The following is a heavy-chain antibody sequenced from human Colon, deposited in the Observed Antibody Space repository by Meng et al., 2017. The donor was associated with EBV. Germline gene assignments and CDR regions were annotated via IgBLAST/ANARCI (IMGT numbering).Heavy chain of an antibody. CDR2: LYYSGST. Sequence: QTTESCTCLRKSSESMCLTCTVSVGSIGSYYLSCIRQPPGKGLDWIVYLYYSGSTNYNPSLKSRVTIPVDTSKNQFSLKLSSVTAADTAVYYCARHFINWFDPWGQGTLVTVSS. J-gene: IGHJ5*02. CDR3: ARHFINWFDP. V-gene: IGHV4-59*08. CDR1: VGSIGSYY.